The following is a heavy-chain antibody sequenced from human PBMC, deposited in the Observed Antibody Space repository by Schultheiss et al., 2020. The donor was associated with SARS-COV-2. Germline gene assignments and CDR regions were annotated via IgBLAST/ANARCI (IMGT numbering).Heavy chain of an antibody. V-gene: IGHV4-39*07. CDR2: IYHSGST. CDR1: GGSISSYY. CDR3: ATIWPLSSGWAY. Sequence: SETLSLTCTVSGGSISSYYWGWIRQPPGKGLEWIGSIYHSGSTYYNPSLKSRVTISVDTSKNQFSLKLSSVTAADTAIYYCATIWPLSSGWAYWGQGTLVTVSS. D-gene: IGHD6-19*01. J-gene: IGHJ4*02.